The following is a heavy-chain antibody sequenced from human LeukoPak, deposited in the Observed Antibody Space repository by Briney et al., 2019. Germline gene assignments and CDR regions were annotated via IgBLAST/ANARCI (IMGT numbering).Heavy chain of an antibody. Sequence: SEALSLTCTVSAGSISNGNYYWSWIRQPPGKGLEWIGYIYSSGTAYYNPSLKSRVTISVDTSKNQFSLNLNSVTAADTAVYYCARGIYYYGMDVWGQGTTVTVSS. J-gene: IGHJ6*02. CDR2: IYSSGTA. CDR3: ARGIYYYGMDV. CDR1: AGSISNGNYY. V-gene: IGHV4-30-4*01.